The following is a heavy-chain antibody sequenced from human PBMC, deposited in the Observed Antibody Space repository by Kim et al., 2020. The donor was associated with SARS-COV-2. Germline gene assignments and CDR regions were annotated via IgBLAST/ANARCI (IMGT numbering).Heavy chain of an antibody. D-gene: IGHD3-10*01. J-gene: IGHJ4*02. Sequence: SVKGWFTISRDNSKNTLYLQMNSLRAEDTAVYYCAKERPYYGSGSSHFDYWGQGTLVTVSS. V-gene: IGHV3-23*01. CDR3: AKERPYYGSGSSHFDY.